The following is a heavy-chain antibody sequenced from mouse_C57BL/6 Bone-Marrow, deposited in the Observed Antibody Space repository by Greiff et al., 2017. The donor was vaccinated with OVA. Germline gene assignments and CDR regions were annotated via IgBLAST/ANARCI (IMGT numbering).Heavy chain of an antibody. J-gene: IGHJ4*01. V-gene: IGHV5-15*01. CDR1: GFTFSDYG. CDR3: ARRYILDDGYPDYYAMDY. D-gene: IGHD2-3*01. CDR2: ISNLAYSI. Sequence: EVQVVESGGGLVQPGGSLKLSCAASGFTFSDYGMAWVRQAPRKGPEWVAFISNLAYSIYYADTVTGGFTISRENAKNTLYLEMSSLRSEDTAMYYCARRYILDDGYPDYYAMDYWGQGTSVTVSS.